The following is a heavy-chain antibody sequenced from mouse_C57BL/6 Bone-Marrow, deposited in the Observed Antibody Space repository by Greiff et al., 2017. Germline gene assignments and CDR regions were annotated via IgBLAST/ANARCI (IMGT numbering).Heavy chain of an antibody. J-gene: IGHJ1*03. D-gene: IGHD1-1*01. Sequence: EVQLQQSGAELVRPGASVKLSCTASGFNIKDYYMHWVKQRPEQGLEWIGRIDPEDGDTEYAPKFQGKATMTADTSSNTAYLQLSSLTSEDTAVYYCTSYYGSSPYWYFDFWGRGTTVTVSS. CDR3: TSYYGSSPYWYFDF. V-gene: IGHV14-1*01. CDR2: IDPEDGDT. CDR1: GFNIKDYY.